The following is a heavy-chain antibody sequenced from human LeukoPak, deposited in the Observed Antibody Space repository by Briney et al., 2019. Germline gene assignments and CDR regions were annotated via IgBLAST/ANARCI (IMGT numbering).Heavy chain of an antibody. J-gene: IGHJ4*02. CDR3: DTVGSGLARLDC. Sequence: PGGSLRLSCAASGFTFSSYGMHWVRQAPGKGLEWVAVIWYDGSNKYYADSVKGRFTISKDNSKNTLYLQMNSLRAEDTAVYYWDTVGSGLARLDCWGQGTLATVSS. CDR1: GFTFSSYG. V-gene: IGHV3-33*01. D-gene: IGHD5-18*01. CDR2: IWYDGSNK.